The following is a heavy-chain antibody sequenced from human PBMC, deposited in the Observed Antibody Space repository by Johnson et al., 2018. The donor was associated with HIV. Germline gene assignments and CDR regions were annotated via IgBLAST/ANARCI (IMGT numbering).Heavy chain of an antibody. D-gene: IGHD5-24*01. CDR1: AFTFSSYG. V-gene: IGHV3-7*04. CDR3: ARACRDGYTCDAFDI. Sequence: VQLVESGGGVVQPGGSLRLSCAASAFTFSSYGMHWVRQAPGKGLEWVANIKQDGSEKYYVDSVKGRFTISRDNAKNSLYLQMNSLRAEDTAVYYCARACRDGYTCDAFDIWGQGTMVTVSS. J-gene: IGHJ3*02. CDR2: IKQDGSEK.